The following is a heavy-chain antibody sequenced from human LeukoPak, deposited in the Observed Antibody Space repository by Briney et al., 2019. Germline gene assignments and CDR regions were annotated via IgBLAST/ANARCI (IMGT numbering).Heavy chain of an antibody. D-gene: IGHD3-10*01. CDR1: GCSISSYS. CDR3: ARDINYMDV. V-gene: IGHV4-59*01. J-gene: IGHJ6*03. Sequence: SETLSLTCTVSGCSISSYSRSWIRQPPGKGLEWIWYIYYSGSTKYNPSPKNRVTTSSNTTQNHFSPTLSSVNAADTAVYYCARDINYMDVWGKGATVTVSS. CDR2: IYYSGST.